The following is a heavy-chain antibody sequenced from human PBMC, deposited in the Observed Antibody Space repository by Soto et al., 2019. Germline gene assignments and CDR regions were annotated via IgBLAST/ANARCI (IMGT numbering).Heavy chain of an antibody. D-gene: IGHD4-17*01. V-gene: IGHV3-23*01. CDR3: AGGGPASGVDYLAP. J-gene: IGHJ5*02. Sequence: PGGSLRLSCAASQFTFSNYAMTWVRQAPGKGLEWVSSIIGNGADTYYADSVKDRFTISRDNPKNTVYLQMHSLRAEDTAVYFCAGGGPASGVDYLAPWGREPLVPASS. CDR1: QFTFSNYA. CDR2: IIGNGADT.